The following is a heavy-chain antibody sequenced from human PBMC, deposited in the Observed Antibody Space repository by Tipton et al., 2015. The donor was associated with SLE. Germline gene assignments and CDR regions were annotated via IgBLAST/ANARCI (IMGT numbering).Heavy chain of an antibody. V-gene: IGHV1-69*18. D-gene: IGHD2-15*01. CDR2: IIPIFGTA. J-gene: IGHJ3*02. Sequence: QLVQSGAEVKKPGSSVKVSCKASGGTFSSYAICWVRQAPGQGLEWMGRIIPIFGTANYAQKFQGRVTITADESTSTAYMELRSLRSDDTAVYYCARDRVRSVVVVAARGNAFGSWGQGTMGTVSS. CDR3: ARDRVRSVVVVAARGNAFGS. CDR1: GGTFSSYA.